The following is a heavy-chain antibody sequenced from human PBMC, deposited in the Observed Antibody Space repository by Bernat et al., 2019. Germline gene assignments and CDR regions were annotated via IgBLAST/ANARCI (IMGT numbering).Heavy chain of an antibody. CDR1: GFTFSNYA. CDR2: IDGSGGRT. V-gene: IGHV3-23*01. J-gene: IGHJ4*02. Sequence: EVQLLESGGGLVQPGGSLRLSCTASGFTFSNYAMNWVRQAPGKGLEWVSRIDGSGGRTEYADSVKGRFTISRDNSKSTLCLQMNSLRADDTAVYYCAKDYNNGRSEFDRWGQGTLVTVSS. CDR3: AKDYNNGRSEFDR. D-gene: IGHD1-14*01.